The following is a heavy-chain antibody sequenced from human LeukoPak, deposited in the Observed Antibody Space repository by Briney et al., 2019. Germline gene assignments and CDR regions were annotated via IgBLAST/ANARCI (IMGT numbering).Heavy chain of an antibody. V-gene: IGHV3-23*01. CDR2: ISGSGGST. CDR3: ARWVNSGSYRKYYGMDV. D-gene: IGHD1-26*01. J-gene: IGHJ6*02. Sequence: PGGPLRLSCAASGFTFSSYAMSWVRQAPGKGLEWVSAISGSGGSTYYADSVKGRFTISRDNAKNSLFLQMDSLRAEDTAMYYCARWVNSGSYRKYYGMDVWGQGTTVTVSS. CDR1: GFTFSSYA.